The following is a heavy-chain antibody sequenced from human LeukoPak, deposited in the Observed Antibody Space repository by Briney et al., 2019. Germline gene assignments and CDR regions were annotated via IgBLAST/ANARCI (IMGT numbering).Heavy chain of an antibody. CDR2: IYYSGST. CDR3: ARAHSKRDAFDI. Sequence: SETLSLTCTVSGDSISSHYWSWIRQPPGKGLEWIGYIYYSGSTNYNPSLKSRVTISVDTSKNQFSLKLSSVTAADTAVYYCARAHSKRDAFDIWGQGTMVTVSS. D-gene: IGHD4-11*01. CDR1: GDSISSHY. V-gene: IGHV4-59*11. J-gene: IGHJ3*02.